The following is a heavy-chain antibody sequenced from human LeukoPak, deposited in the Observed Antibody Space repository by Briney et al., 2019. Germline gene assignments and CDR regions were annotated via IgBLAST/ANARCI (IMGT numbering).Heavy chain of an antibody. J-gene: IGHJ4*02. CDR1: GFTFSNYW. D-gene: IGHD6-13*01. CDR3: ARIGAGSSRDY. V-gene: IGHV3-74*01. Sequence: GGSLRLSCAASGFTFSNYWMHWVRQAPGKGLVWVSRINSDGSSTSYADSVKGRFTISRDNAKNSLYLQMNSLRAEDTAVYYCARIGAGSSRDYWGQGTLVTVSS. CDR2: INSDGSST.